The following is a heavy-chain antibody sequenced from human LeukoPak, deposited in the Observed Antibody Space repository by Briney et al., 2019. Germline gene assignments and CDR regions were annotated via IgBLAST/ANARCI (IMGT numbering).Heavy chain of an antibody. J-gene: IGHJ4*02. CDR3: TTDPPGGSSLIDY. V-gene: IGHV3-15*01. CDR1: GFTFSDYY. Sequence: GGSLRLSCVASGFTFSDYYMSWVRQPPGKGLEWVGRIKSKTDGGTTDYAAPVKGRFTISRDDSKNTLYLQMNSLKTEDTAVYYCTTDPPGGSSLIDYWGQGTLVTVSS. D-gene: IGHD2-15*01. CDR2: IKSKTDGGTT.